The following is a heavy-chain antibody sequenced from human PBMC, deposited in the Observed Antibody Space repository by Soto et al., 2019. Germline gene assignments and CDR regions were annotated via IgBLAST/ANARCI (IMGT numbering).Heavy chain of an antibody. J-gene: IGHJ4*02. V-gene: IGHV3-23*01. Sequence: EVQLLESGGGLVQPGGSLRLSCAASGFTFSNYAMNWVRQAPGKGLEWVSTISSSSGSTYYADSVKGRFTISRDNSKNFLYLQMNSLRGDDTAVYYCEKVGSERYSGQHSDYWGQGTQVTISS. D-gene: IGHD5-12*01. CDR1: GFTFSNYA. CDR2: ISSSSGST. CDR3: EKVGSERYSGQHSDY.